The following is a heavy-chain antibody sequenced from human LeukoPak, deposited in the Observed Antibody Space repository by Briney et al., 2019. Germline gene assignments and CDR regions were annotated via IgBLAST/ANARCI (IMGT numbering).Heavy chain of an antibody. CDR3: TIIPNVILFTHYFEY. Sequence: ASVKVSCKASGGAFTTYAISWVRQAPGQGLEWMGGIIPFLGTTNYAQKFQGRVTITADEPTRTAYMELTYLRSDDTAVYYCTIIPNVILFTHYFEYWGQGTLVTVSS. D-gene: IGHD2-21*01. CDR2: IIPFLGTT. J-gene: IGHJ4*02. V-gene: IGHV1-69*13. CDR1: GGAFTTYA.